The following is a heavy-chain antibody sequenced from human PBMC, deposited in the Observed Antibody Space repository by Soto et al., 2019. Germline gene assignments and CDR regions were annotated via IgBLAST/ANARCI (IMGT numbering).Heavy chain of an antibody. J-gene: IGHJ6*03. Sequence: ASVKVSCKASGYTFTGYYMHWVRQAPGQGLEWMGWINPNSGGTNYAQKFQGWVTMTRDTSISTAYMELSRLRSDDTAVYYCAREQGWNGILPYYYYYMDVWGKGTTVTVSS. CDR2: INPNSGGT. CDR1: GYTFTGYY. D-gene: IGHD1-1*01. V-gene: IGHV1-2*04. CDR3: AREQGWNGILPYYYYYMDV.